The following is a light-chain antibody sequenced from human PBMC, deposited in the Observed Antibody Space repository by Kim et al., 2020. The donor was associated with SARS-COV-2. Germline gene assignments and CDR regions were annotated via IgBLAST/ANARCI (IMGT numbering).Light chain of an antibody. Sequence: APGKTDRITCGGNNMGSKSVNWYQQKPGQAPVLVIYYDSDRPSGIPERFSGSNSGNTATLTISRVEAGDEADYYCQVWDSSSDHRVFGGGTQLTVL. CDR1: NMGSKS. V-gene: IGLV3-21*04. J-gene: IGLJ3*02. CDR2: YDS. CDR3: QVWDSSSDHRV.